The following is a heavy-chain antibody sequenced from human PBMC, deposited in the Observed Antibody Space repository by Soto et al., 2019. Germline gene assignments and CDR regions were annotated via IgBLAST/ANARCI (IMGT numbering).Heavy chain of an antibody. J-gene: IGHJ4*02. CDR2: IYYSGTT. D-gene: IGHD2-8*01. CDR1: GGSVSSGGYY. V-gene: IGHV4-31*03. CDR3: ARRALPQCINGVCYKDGFWDY. Sequence: TSETLSLTCTVSGGSVSSGGYYWSWIRQHPGTGLEWIGYIYYSGTTYFNPSLKSRASISLDTSKNEFSLKLTSVTAADTAVYYCARRALPQCINGVCYKDGFWDYWGQGALVTVSS.